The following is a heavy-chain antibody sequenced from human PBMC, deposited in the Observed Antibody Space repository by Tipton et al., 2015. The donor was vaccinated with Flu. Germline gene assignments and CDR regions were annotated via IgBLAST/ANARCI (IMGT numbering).Heavy chain of an antibody. CDR2: IYYSGST. D-gene: IGHD4-23*01. V-gene: IGHV4-59*01. J-gene: IGHJ4*02. Sequence: TLSLTCTVSGGSISGYYWTWIRQPPGKGLEWIGYIYYSGSTNYNPSLTSRVTISVDTSKNQFSLKLSSVTAADTAVYYCATEYRGGGNRYYFDYWGQGTLVTVSS. CDR3: ATEYRGGGNRYYFDY. CDR1: GGSISGYY.